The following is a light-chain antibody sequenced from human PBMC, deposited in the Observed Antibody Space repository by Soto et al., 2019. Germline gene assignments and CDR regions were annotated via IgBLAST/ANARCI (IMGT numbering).Light chain of an antibody. CDR3: QQYNSYWT. CDR1: QSISSW. V-gene: IGKV1-5*03. CDR2: KAS. Sequence: DIQMTHSPSTLSASVVDRVTITFRASQSISSWLAWYQQKPGNEPKLLIYKASSLESGVPSRFSGSGSGTEFTITISSLQPDDFATYYCQQYNSYWTFRKRTKVDI. J-gene: IGKJ1*01.